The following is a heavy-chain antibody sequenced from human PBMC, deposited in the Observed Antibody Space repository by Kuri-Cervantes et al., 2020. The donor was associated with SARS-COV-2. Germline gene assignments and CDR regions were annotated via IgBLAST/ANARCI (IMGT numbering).Heavy chain of an antibody. Sequence: GGSLRLSCEASGFTFSESYMSWIRQAPGKGLEWLSYIGGGGVTIDYADSVKGRFTISRDNSKNTLYLQMNSLRAEDTAVYYCAKAGYIAAAGAYYYYYMDVWGKGTTVTVSS. V-gene: IGHV3-11*01. CDR1: GFTFSESY. J-gene: IGHJ6*03. D-gene: IGHD6-13*01. CDR3: AKAGYIAAAGAYYYYYMDV. CDR2: IGGGGVTI.